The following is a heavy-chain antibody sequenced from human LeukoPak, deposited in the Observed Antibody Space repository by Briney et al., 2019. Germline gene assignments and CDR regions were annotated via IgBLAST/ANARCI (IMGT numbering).Heavy chain of an antibody. D-gene: IGHD6-19*01. J-gene: IGHJ4*02. V-gene: IGHV3-33*08. CDR2: IWYDGSNK. CDR3: ARDTAVAVDY. Sequence: GGSLRLSCGASGFTFSSYAMSWVRQAPGKGLEWVAVIWYDGSNKYYADSVKGRFTISRDNSKNTLYLQMNSLRAEDTAVYYCARDTAVAVDYWGQGTLVTVSS. CDR1: GFTFSSYA.